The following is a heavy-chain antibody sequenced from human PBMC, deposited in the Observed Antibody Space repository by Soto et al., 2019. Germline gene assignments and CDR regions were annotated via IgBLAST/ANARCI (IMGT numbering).Heavy chain of an antibody. CDR1: GFTFSSYE. J-gene: IGHJ4*02. Sequence: PGGSMRLSCAPSGFTFSSYEMNWVRQVPGKGLEWVSYISSSGSTIYYADSVKGRFTISRDNAKNSLYLQMNSLRAEDTAVYYCARDRGYDFDYWGQGTLVTVSS. D-gene: IGHD5-12*01. V-gene: IGHV3-48*03. CDR3: ARDRGYDFDY. CDR2: ISSSGSTI.